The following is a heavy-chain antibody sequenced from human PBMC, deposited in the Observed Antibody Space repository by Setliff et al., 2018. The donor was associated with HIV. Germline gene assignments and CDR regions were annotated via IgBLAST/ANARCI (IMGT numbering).Heavy chain of an antibody. CDR3: ARDADSRGYMDV. V-gene: IGHV4-34*01. D-gene: IGHD3-22*01. CDR1: GGSFSGYY. Sequence: PSETLSLTCAVYGGSFSGYYWSWIRQPPGKGLEWIGEINHSGSTNYNPSLKSRVTISVDTSKDQFSLKLSSVTAADTALYYCARDADSRGYMDVWGKGTTVTVSS. CDR2: INHSGST. J-gene: IGHJ6*03.